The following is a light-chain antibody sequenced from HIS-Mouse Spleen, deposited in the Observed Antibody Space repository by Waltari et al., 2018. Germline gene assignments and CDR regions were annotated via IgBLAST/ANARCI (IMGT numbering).Light chain of an antibody. V-gene: IGKV1-39*01. J-gene: IGKJ5*01. CDR1: QSISSY. CDR2: AAS. Sequence: DIQMTQSPSSLSASVGDRVTIPCRASQSISSYLNWYQQKPGTAPKLLIYAASSLQSGVPSRFSGSGSGTDFTLTISSLQPEDFATYYCQQSYSTPITFGQGTRLEIK. CDR3: QQSYSTPIT.